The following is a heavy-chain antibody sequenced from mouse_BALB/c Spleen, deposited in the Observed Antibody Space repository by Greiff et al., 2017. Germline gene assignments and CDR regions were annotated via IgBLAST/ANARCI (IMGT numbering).Heavy chain of an antibody. Sequence: EVKVVESGPSLVKPSQTLSLTCSVTGDSITSGYWNWIRKFPGNKLEYMGYISYSGSTYYNPSLKSRISITRDTSKNQYYLQLNSVTTEDTATYYCARRGFGNLAWFAYWGQGTLVTVSA. J-gene: IGHJ3*01. CDR3: ARRGFGNLAWFAY. V-gene: IGHV3-8*02. D-gene: IGHD2-1*01. CDR2: ISYSGST. CDR1: GDSITSGY.